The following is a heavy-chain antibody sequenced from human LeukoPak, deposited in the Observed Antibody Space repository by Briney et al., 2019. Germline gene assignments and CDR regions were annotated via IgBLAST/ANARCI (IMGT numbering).Heavy chain of an antibody. CDR1: GFTFSSYA. V-gene: IGHV3-30-3*01. Sequence: GGSLRLSCAASGFTFSSYAMHWVRQAPGKGLEWVAVISYDGSNKYYADSVKGRFTISRDNSKNTLYLQVNSVRAEYTAVYYCVRDISLSVFLVPDCWGQGALVSVCS. CDR2: ISYDGSNK. J-gene: IGHJ4*02. D-gene: IGHD3-3*02. CDR3: VRDISLSVFLVPDC.